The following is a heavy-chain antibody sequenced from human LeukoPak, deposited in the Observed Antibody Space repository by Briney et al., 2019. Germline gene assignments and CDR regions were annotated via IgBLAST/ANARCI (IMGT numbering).Heavy chain of an antibody. D-gene: IGHD3-22*01. Sequence: SETLSLTCTVSGGSISSSSYYWGWIRQPPGKGLEWIGSIYYSGSTYYNPSLKSRVTMSLDTSKNQFSLKLSSVTAEDTAVYYCARQDYYDSRAAFDIWGQGTMVTVSS. V-gene: IGHV4-39*01. J-gene: IGHJ3*02. CDR1: GGSISSSSYY. CDR2: IYYSGST. CDR3: ARQDYYDSRAAFDI.